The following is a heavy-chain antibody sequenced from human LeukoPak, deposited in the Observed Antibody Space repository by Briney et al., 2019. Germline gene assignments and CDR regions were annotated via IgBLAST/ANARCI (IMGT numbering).Heavy chain of an antibody. D-gene: IGHD2-15*01. CDR1: GFTFSSYW. CDR2: TKQDGSGK. J-gene: IGHJ4*02. CDR3: ARDGGYLDY. V-gene: IGHV3-7*01. Sequence: GGSLRLSCAASGFTFSSYWMSWVRQAPGKGLEWEANTKQDGSGKYYVDSVKGRFTISRDNAKNSLYLQMNSLRAEDTAVYYCARDGGYLDYWGQGTLVTVSS.